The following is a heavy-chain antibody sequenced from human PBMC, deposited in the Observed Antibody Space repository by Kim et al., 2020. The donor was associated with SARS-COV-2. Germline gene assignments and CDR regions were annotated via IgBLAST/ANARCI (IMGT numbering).Heavy chain of an antibody. Sequence: SQTLSLTCAISGDSVSSNSAAWNWIRQSPSRGLEWLGRTYYRSKWYNDYAVSVKSRITINPDTSKNQFSLQLNSVTPEDTAVYYCARGSPIDFIVVVPAAHRHEYYYYGMDVWGQGTTVTVSS. CDR3: ARGSPIDFIVVVPAAHRHEYYYYGMDV. CDR2: TYYRSKWYN. CDR1: GDSVSSNSAA. J-gene: IGHJ6*02. D-gene: IGHD2-2*01. V-gene: IGHV6-1*01.